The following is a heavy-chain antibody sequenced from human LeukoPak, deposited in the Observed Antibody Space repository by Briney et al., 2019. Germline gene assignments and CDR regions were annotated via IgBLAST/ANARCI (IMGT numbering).Heavy chain of an antibody. D-gene: IGHD3-9*01. J-gene: IGHJ4*02. CDR3: ARDPGYYDILTGYYRGNYFDY. V-gene: IGHV4-59*01. Sequence: SETLSLTCTVSGGSISSYYWSWIRQPPGKGLEWIGYIYYSGRTNYNPSLKSRVTISVDTSKNQFSLKLSSVTAADTAVYYCARDPGYYDILTGYYRGNYFDYWGQGTLVTASS. CDR2: IYYSGRT. CDR1: GGSISSYY.